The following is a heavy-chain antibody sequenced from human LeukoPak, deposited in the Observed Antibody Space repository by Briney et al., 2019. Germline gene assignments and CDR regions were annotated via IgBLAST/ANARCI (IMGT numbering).Heavy chain of an antibody. CDR2: IYYSGST. V-gene: IGHV4-59*12. D-gene: IGHD3-3*01. CDR1: GGSISSYY. CDR3: AREGYDFWSGYYRKDWFDP. Sequence: PSETLSLTCTVSGGSISSYYWSWIRQPPGKGLEWIGYIYYSGSTNYNPSLKSRVTISVDTSKNQFSLKLSSVTAADTAVYYCAREGYDFWSGYYRKDWFDPWGQGTLVTVSS. J-gene: IGHJ5*02.